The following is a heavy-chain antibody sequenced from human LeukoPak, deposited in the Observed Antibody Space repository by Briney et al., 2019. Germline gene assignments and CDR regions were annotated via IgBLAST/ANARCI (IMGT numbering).Heavy chain of an antibody. J-gene: IGHJ6*04. CDR1: GFTFSNAW. CDR2: IKSKTDGGTT. CDR3: TTENPSGYYYGMDV. D-gene: IGHD3-3*01. Sequence: PGGSLRLSCAASGFTFSNAWMSWVRQAPGKGLEWVGRIKSKTDGGTTDYAAPVKGRFTISRDDSKNTLYLQMNSLKTEDTAVYYCTTENPSGYYYGMDVWGKWTTVTVSS. V-gene: IGHV3-15*01.